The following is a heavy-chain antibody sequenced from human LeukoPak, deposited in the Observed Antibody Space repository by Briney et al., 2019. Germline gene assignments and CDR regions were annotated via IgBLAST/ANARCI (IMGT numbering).Heavy chain of an antibody. CDR1: GGTFSSYT. Sequence: GSSVKVSCKASGGTFSSYTISWVRQAPGQGLEWMGRIIPILGTANYAQKFQGRVTITADKSTSTAYMELSSLRSEDTAVYYCARGRQAAAGTGGYFDYWGQGTLVTVSS. V-gene: IGHV1-69*08. D-gene: IGHD6-13*01. CDR2: IIPILGTA. CDR3: ARGRQAAAGTGGYFDY. J-gene: IGHJ4*02.